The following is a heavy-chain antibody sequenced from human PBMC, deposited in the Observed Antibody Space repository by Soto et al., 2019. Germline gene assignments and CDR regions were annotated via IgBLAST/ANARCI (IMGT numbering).Heavy chain of an antibody. CDR3: ARNPSGSSFDS. J-gene: IGHJ4*02. V-gene: IGHV1-18*01. Sequence: ASVKVSCKASGYTFLSYGISWVRQAPGQGLEWMGWISAYSGNTDYAQSLQDRVTLTTDTSTSTAYMELRSLTSDDTAVYYCARNPSGSSFDSWGRGTLVTVSS. CDR1: GYTFLSYG. D-gene: IGHD1-26*01. CDR2: ISAYSGNT.